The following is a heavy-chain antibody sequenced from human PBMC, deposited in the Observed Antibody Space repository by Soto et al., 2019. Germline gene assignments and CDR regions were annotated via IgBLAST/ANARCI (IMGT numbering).Heavy chain of an antibody. V-gene: IGHV1-58*01. Sequence: SVKVSFKASGFTFTSSSVQWVRQARGQRLEWIGWITVGTGNTNYAQKFQERVTITRDMSTSTAYMELSNLRSEDTAVYYCAAGDSTGYYGGWGQGTQVTVPS. CDR3: AAGDSTGYYGG. CDR1: GFTFTSSS. J-gene: IGHJ4*02. D-gene: IGHD3-22*01. CDR2: ITVGTGNT.